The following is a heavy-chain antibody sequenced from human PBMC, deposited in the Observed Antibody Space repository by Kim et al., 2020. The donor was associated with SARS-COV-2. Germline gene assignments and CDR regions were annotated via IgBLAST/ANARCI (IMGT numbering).Heavy chain of an antibody. J-gene: IGHJ4*02. CDR1: GYSFTSYW. Sequence: GESLKISCKGSGYSFTSYWIGWVRQMPGKGLEWMGIIYPGDSDTRYSPSFQGQVTISADKSISTAYLQWSSLKASDTAMYYCARLDSSSWEGPAGADYFDSWGQGTLVTVAS. CDR3: ARLDSSSWEGPAGADYFDS. V-gene: IGHV5-51*01. CDR2: IYPGDSDT. D-gene: IGHD6-13*01.